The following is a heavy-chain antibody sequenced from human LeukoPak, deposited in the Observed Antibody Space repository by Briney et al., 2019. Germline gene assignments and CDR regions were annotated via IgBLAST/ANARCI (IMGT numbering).Heavy chain of an antibody. D-gene: IGHD2-2*01. Sequence: PSETLSLTCTVSGGSISSSSYYWGWIRQPPGKGLEWIGSIYYSGSTYYNPSLKSRVTISVDTSKNQFSLKLSSVTAADTAVYYCARLIVVVPASQGAFDIWGQGTMVTVSS. CDR1: GGSISSSSYY. CDR3: ARLIVVVPASQGAFDI. V-gene: IGHV4-39*07. CDR2: IYYSGST. J-gene: IGHJ3*02.